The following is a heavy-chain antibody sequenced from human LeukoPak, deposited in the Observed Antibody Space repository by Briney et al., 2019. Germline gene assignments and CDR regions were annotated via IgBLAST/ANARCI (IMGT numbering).Heavy chain of an antibody. V-gene: IGHV3-7*03. D-gene: IGHD3-3*01. CDR2: INQGGSER. J-gene: IGHJ4*02. CDR1: GFTFTSYW. Sequence: GGSLRLSCVASGFTFTSYWMSWVRQAPGKGLEWVANINQGGSERHYVGSVEGRFTISRDNAKNSLYLQVSSLRAEDTAVYYCARGYNDFWSGYYHVDYWGQGTLVTVSS. CDR3: ARGYNDFWSGYYHVDY.